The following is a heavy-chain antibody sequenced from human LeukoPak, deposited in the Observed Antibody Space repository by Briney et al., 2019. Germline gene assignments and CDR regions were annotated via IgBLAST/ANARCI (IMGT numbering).Heavy chain of an antibody. CDR3: ARVSNVLLWFGEFDY. CDR1: GFTFSSYW. J-gene: IGHJ4*02. V-gene: IGHV3-7*01. D-gene: IGHD3-10*01. CDR2: IRQDGSKK. Sequence: GGSLRLSCAASGFTFSSYWMSWVRQAPEKGLEWVANIRQDGSKKHYVDSVKGRFTISRDNAKNSLYLQMNSLRAEDTAVYYCARVSNVLLWFGEFDYWGQGTLVTVSS.